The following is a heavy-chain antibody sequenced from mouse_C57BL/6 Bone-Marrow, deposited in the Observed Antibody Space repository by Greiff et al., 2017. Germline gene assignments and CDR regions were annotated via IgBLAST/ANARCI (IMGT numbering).Heavy chain of an antibody. J-gene: IGHJ4*01. V-gene: IGHV2-2*01. CDR3: ATYYDYAYAMDY. CDR2: IWSGGST. Sequence: VQLVESGPGLVQPSQSLSITCTVSGFSFTSYGVHWVRQSPGKGLEWLGGIWSGGSTAYNAAFISRLSICKDNSKSQVFFRMNSLQADDTTIYYCATYYDYAYAMDYWGQGTSVTVSS. CDR1: GFSFTSYG. D-gene: IGHD2-4*01.